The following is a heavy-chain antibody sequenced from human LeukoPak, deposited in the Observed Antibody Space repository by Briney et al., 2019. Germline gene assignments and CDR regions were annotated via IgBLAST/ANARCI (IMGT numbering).Heavy chain of an antibody. CDR2: IYYSGST. CDR3: AKEGYYVAFDI. Sequence: SETLSLTCTVSGGSTSSSSYYWGWIRQPPGKGLEWIGSIYYSGSTYYNPSLKSRVTISGDTSKNQFSLKLSSVTAADTAVYYCAKEGYYVAFDIWGQGTMVTVSS. CDR1: GGSTSSSSYY. V-gene: IGHV4-39*01. J-gene: IGHJ3*02. D-gene: IGHD3-10*02.